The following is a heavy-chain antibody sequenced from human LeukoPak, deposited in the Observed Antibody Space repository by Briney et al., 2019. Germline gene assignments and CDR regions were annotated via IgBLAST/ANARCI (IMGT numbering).Heavy chain of an antibody. CDR3: ATDRASGRYVPATIHDAFDI. J-gene: IGHJ3*02. V-gene: IGHV1-24*01. CDR2: FDPEDGET. Sequence: ASVKVSCKASGYTFTSYGISWVRQAPGKGLEWMGGFDPEDGETIYAQKFQGRVTMTEDTSTDTAYMELSSLRSEDTAVYYCATDRASGRYVPATIHDAFDIWGQGTMVTVSS. D-gene: IGHD3-3*01. CDR1: GYTFTSYG.